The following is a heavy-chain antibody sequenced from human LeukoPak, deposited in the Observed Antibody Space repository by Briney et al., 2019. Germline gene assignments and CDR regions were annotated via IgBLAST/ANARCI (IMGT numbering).Heavy chain of an antibody. D-gene: IGHD5-12*01. CDR3: ARVRSGYDYRRLGHGGYYYCYMDV. J-gene: IGHJ6*03. CDR2: IYYRGSN. CDR1: GGSLSSYY. Sequence: SDTLSLICTVSGGSLSSYYWRWIRQPPAKGREWIGDIYYRGSNNLYPSLTSRVTISVDTSKNQVSLKLSSVTAADAAVYYCARVRSGYDYRRLGHGGYYYCYMDVWGKGTTVTVSS. V-gene: IGHV4-59*07.